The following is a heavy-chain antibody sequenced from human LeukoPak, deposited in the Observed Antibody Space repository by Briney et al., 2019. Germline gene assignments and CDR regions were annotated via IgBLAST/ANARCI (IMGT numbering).Heavy chain of an antibody. D-gene: IGHD1-7*01. CDR1: GFTFSNYA. J-gene: IGHJ5*01. CDR2: IRAKPYDETT. V-gene: IGHV3-49*04. CDR3: ARDSYKWNYAVDWFDS. Sequence: PGGSLRLSCAASGFTFSNYAMHWVRQAPGKGLEWVAFIRAKPYDETTEYAASVKGGFTISRDDSKSITFLQMNSLKTEDTAVYYCARDSYKWNYAVDWFDSWGQGTLVTVSS.